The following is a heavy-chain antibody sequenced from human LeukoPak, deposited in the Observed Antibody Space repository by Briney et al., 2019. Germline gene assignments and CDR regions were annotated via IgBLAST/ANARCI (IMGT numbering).Heavy chain of an antibody. CDR3: AKGGSSSWFTYYYYGMDV. V-gene: IGHV3-30*02. CDR2: IWFDGSNK. Sequence: GGSLRLSCAASGFTFNNYDMHWVRQAPGKGLEWVALIWFDGSNKDYADSVKGRFTISRDNSENTLYLQMNSLRAEDTAVYYCAKGGSSSWFTYYYYGMDVWGQGTTVTVSS. CDR1: GFTFNNYD. D-gene: IGHD6-13*01. J-gene: IGHJ6*02.